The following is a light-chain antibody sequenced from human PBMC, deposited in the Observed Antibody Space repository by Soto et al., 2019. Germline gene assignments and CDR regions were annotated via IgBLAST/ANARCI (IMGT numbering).Light chain of an antibody. CDR3: QQYGGSPPYT. J-gene: IGKJ2*01. Sequence: ENVLTQSPGTLSVSPGERVTLSCRASQSISSSYLAWYQQRPGQAPRLLIYGASSRATGIPDRFSGSGSGTDCTLTISRLEPEDFAVYFCQQYGGSPPYTFGQGTKLEIK. CDR1: QSISSSY. V-gene: IGKV3-20*01. CDR2: GAS.